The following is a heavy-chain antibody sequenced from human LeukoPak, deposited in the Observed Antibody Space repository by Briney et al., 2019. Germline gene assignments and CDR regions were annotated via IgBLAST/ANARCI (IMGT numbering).Heavy chain of an antibody. CDR1: GGSINSGGYY. D-gene: IGHD2-2*01. CDR2: IYHSGSA. CDR3: ARDFLAGYSTSWNPDVEI. Sequence: SQTLSLTCTVSGGSINSGGYYWSWIRHPPGKGLEWIGYIYHSGSAYYNPSLKSRVAISVETSKNQFSLNLYSVTAADTAVYYCARDFLAGYSTSWNPDVEIWGQGTIVTVSS. V-gene: IGHV4-30-2*01. J-gene: IGHJ3*02.